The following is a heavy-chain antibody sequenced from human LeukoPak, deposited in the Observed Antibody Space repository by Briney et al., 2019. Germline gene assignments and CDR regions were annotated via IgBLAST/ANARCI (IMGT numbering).Heavy chain of an antibody. CDR3: ARGLTTVAMYNWFDP. D-gene: IGHD4-23*01. CDR2: INHSDT. Sequence: PSETLSLTCAVYGGSFSGYYWSWIPQPPEKGLEWLGEINHSDTSYNPSLKSRVTISVDTSKNQFSLKLSSVTAADTAVYYCARGLTTVAMYNWFDPWGQGTLVTVSS. J-gene: IGHJ5*02. V-gene: IGHV4-34*01. CDR1: GGSFSGYY.